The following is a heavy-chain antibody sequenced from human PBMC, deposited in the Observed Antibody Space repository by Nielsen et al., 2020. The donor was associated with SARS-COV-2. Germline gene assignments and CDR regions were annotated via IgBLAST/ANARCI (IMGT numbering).Heavy chain of an antibody. CDR1: GGSISSYY. CDR3: ARDQLWSSGYMDV. D-gene: IGHD5-18*01. J-gene: IGHJ6*03. Sequence: SETLSLTCTVSGGSISSYYWSWIRQPPAKGLEWIGYIYYSGSTNYNPSLKSRVTISVDTSKNQFSLKLSSVTAADTAVYYCARDQLWSSGYMDVWGKGTTVTVSS. CDR2: IYYSGST. V-gene: IGHV4-59*12.